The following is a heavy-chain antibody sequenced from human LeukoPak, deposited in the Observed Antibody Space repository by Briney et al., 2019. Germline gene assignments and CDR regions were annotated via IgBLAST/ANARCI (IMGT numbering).Heavy chain of an antibody. CDR2: INHSGST. CDR3: ARDLDYGDYVNWFDP. V-gene: IGHV4-34*01. CDR1: GGSFSGYY. J-gene: IGHJ5*02. D-gene: IGHD4-17*01. Sequence: SETLSLTSAVYGGSFSGYYWSWIRQPPGKGLEWIGEINHSGSTNYNPSLKSRVTISVDTSKNQFSLKLSSVTAADTAVYYCARDLDYGDYVNWFDPWGQGTLVTVSS.